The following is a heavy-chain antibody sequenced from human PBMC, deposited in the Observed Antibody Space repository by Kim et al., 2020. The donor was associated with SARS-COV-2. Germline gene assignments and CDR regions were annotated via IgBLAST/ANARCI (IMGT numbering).Heavy chain of an antibody. CDR1: GGSISSGGYY. V-gene: IGHV4-31*03. D-gene: IGHD2-15*01. J-gene: IGHJ5*02. Sequence: SETLSLTCTVSGGSISSGGYYWSWIRQHPGKGLEWIGYIYYSGSTYYNPSLKSRVTISVDTSKNQFSLKLSSVTAADTAVYYCARAWDIVEHWFDPWGQGTLVTVSS. CDR3: ARAWDIVEHWFDP. CDR2: IYYSGST.